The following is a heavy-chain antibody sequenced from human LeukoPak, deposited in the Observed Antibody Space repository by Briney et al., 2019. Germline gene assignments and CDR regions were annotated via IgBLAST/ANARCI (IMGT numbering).Heavy chain of an antibody. D-gene: IGHD3-10*01. V-gene: IGHV3-74*01. CDR3: ARMASRYYYGSGSYYNWFDP. Sequence: GGSLTLSCAPSGFTFSSYWMHWVRQDPGKGLVWVSHINNDGSITNYADSVKGRFTISRDNAKNTLYLQMNSLRAEDTALYHCARMASRYYYGSGSYYNWFDPWGQGTLVTVSS. CDR2: INNDGSIT. CDR1: GFTFSSYW. J-gene: IGHJ5*02.